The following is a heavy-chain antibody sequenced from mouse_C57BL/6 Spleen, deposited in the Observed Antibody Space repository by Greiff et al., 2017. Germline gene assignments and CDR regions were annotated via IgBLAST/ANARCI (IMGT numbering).Heavy chain of an antibody. D-gene: IGHD1-1*01. Sequence: QVQLKESGAELVKPGASVKLSCTASGYTFTEYTIHWVKQRSGQGLEWIGWFYPGSGSIKYTEKFKDKATLTADKSSSTVYMELSRLTSEVSAVYFCARRADITTVVATFYAMGYWGQGTSVTVSS. CDR2: FYPGSGSI. CDR1: GYTFTEYT. V-gene: IGHV1-62-2*01. J-gene: IGHJ4*01. CDR3: ARRADITTVVATFYAMGY.